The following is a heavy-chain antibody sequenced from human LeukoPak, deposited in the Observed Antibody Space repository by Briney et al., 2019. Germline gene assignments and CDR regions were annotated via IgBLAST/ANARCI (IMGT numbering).Heavy chain of an antibody. CDR2: IYTSGST. Sequence: SETLSLTCTVSGGSISSGSYYWSWIRQPAGKGPEWIGRIYTSGSTNYNPSLKSRVTMSVDTSKNQFSLKLSSVTAADTAVYYCARDFGSSSWYGGFDYWGQGTLVTVSS. D-gene: IGHD6-13*01. J-gene: IGHJ4*02. CDR3: ARDFGSSSWYGGFDY. CDR1: GGSISSGSYY. V-gene: IGHV4-61*02.